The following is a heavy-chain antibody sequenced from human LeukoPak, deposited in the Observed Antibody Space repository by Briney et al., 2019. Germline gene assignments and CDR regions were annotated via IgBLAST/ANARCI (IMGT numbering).Heavy chain of an antibody. CDR3: ATETIGRHYDY. J-gene: IGHJ4*02. Sequence: AGGSLRLSCAVSGFTFSSCGFNWVRQAPGKGLEWVSSIGPTGTDRYYADSVRGRFTISRDNAKNSMYLQMDSLRDEDTAVYYCATETIGRHYDYWGQGTLLTVSS. V-gene: IGHV3-21*01. CDR2: IGPTGTDR. D-gene: IGHD1-14*01. CDR1: GFTFSSCG.